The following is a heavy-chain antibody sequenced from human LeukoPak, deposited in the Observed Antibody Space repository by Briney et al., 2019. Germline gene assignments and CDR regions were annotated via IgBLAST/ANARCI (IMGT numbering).Heavy chain of an antibody. CDR3: VRDRGGEYSGDKLFDP. J-gene: IGHJ5*02. CDR2: IIGDGTTT. CDR1: GFTFSTYE. Sequence: GGSLRLSCAASGFTFSTYEMNWVRQAPGKGLEWLSYIIGDGTTTQYAESVRDRFTISRDNDKNSLYLQMNSLRADDAAVYYCVRDRGGEYSGDKLFDPWGQGTLVTVSS. D-gene: IGHD2/OR15-2a*01. V-gene: IGHV3-48*03.